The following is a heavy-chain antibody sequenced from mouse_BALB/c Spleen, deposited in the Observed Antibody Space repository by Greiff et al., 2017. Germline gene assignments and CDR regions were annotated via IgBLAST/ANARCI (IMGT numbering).Heavy chain of an antibody. D-gene: IGHD2-10*02. J-gene: IGHJ4*01. V-gene: IGHV1-80*01. CDR2: IYPGDGDT. CDR1: GYAFSSYW. Sequence: VKLMESGAELVRPGSSVKISCKASGYAFSSYWMNWVKQRPGQGLEWIGQIYPGDGDTNYNGKFKGKATLTADKSSSTAYMQLSSLTSEDSAVYFCARRKYGNYDYYAMDYWGQGTSVTVSS. CDR3: ARRKYGNYDYYAMDY.